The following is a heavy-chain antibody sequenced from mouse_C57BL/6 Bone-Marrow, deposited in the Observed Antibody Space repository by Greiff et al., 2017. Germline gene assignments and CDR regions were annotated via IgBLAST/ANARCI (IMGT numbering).Heavy chain of an antibody. V-gene: IGHV1-19*01. Sequence: EVQLQQSGPVLVKPGASVKMSCKASGYTFTDYYMNWVKQSHGKSLEWIGVINPYNGGTSYNQKFKGKATLTVDKSSSTAYMELNSLTSEDSAVYYCARSYYYGSSYGAWFAYWGQGTLVTVSA. CDR3: ARSYYYGSSYGAWFAY. CDR1: GYTFTDYY. J-gene: IGHJ3*01. D-gene: IGHD1-1*01. CDR2: INPYNGGT.